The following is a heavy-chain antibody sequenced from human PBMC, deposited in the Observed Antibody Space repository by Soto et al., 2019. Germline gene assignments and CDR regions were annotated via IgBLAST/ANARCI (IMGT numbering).Heavy chain of an antibody. CDR1: AISFNTYA. CDR2: VTVTGGST. J-gene: IGHJ5*02. Sequence: GGSLLVGCVPSAISFNTYAVTWVGQAPGKGLDWVSTVTVTGGSTYYADSVKGRFTISRDRSNYTVSLLLNSLRVEDTAIYYCARQKSPEGWFDPWGQGTMVTVSS. CDR3: ARQKSPEGWFDP. V-gene: IGHV3-23*01.